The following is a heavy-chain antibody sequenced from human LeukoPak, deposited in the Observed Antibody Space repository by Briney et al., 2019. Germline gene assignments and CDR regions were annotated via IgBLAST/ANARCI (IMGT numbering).Heavy chain of an antibody. D-gene: IGHD6-19*01. J-gene: IGHJ2*01. CDR2: IYYSGST. Sequence: PSETLSLTCTVSGGSISSYYWSWIRQPPGKGLEWIGYIYYSGSTNYNPSLKSRVTISVDTSKNQFSLKLSSVTAADTAVYYCARLLVPEQWLVQYWCFDLWGRGTLVTVSS. CDR3: ARLLVPEQWLVQYWCFDL. CDR1: GGSISSYY. V-gene: IGHV4-59*08.